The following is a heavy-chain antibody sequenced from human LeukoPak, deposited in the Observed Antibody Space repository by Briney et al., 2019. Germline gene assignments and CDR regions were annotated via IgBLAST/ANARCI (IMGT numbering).Heavy chain of an antibody. V-gene: IGHV1-69*13. CDR3: ARREADNYYDSSGYYSFGHS. D-gene: IGHD3-22*01. CDR1: GGTFSSYA. CDR2: IIPIFGTA. J-gene: IGHJ5*02. Sequence: SVKVSCKASGGTFSSYAISWVRQAPGQGLEWMGGIIPIFGTANYAQKFQGRVTITADESTSTAYMELSSLRSEDTAVYYCARREADNYYDSSGYYSFGHSWGQGTLVTVSS.